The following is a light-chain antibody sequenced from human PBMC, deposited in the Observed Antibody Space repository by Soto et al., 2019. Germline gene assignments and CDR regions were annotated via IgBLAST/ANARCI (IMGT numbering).Light chain of an antibody. CDR1: QSVVGN. CDR3: QEYNNWPPFT. CDR2: GAS. J-gene: IGKJ3*01. Sequence: EIVMTQSPATLSVSPGERATLSCRASQSVVGNLAWYQQKPGQAPRLLIYGASTRATGIPARFSGSGSGTELTLTISNPQSEDFAVYYCQEYNNWPPFTFGPGTKVDIK. V-gene: IGKV3-15*01.